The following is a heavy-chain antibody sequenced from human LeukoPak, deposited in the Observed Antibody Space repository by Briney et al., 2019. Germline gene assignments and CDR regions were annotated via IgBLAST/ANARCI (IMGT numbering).Heavy chain of an antibody. Sequence: SETLSLTCTVSGGSIRSSTYYWGWIRQPPGKGLEWIGSIYYSGSTYYNPSLKSRVTISIDTSKNQFSLKLSSVTAADTAVYYCAREIYCSSTSCLHGYWGQGTLVTVSS. CDR1: GGSIRSSTYY. CDR2: IYYSGST. CDR3: AREIYCSSTSCLHGY. J-gene: IGHJ4*02. V-gene: IGHV4-39*07. D-gene: IGHD2-2*01.